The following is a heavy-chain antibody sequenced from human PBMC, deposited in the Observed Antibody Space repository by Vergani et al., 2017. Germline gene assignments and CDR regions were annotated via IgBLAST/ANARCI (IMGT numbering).Heavy chain of an antibody. J-gene: IGHJ5*02. V-gene: IGHV4-4*07. D-gene: IGHD2-21*01. Sequence: QVHLQESGPGVVKPSDTLSLTCTVSGGSMSDFYWTWIRQPAGRGLEWIGRIYPNGNGNYNESLRSRLTMSIDTSRSQFSLSLSSVTAADTAVYYCARGNCGVNCPKYNWLAPWDRGILVTVSS. CDR2: IYPNGNG. CDR1: GGSMSDFY. CDR3: ARGNCGVNCPKYNWLAP.